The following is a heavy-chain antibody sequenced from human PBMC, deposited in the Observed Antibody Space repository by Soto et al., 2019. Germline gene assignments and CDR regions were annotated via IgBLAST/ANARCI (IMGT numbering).Heavy chain of an antibody. Sequence: PGGSLRLSCAASGFTFTRYSMNWVRQAPGKGLEWVSYISSSSSTVYYADSVKGRFTISRDNAKKSLYLQMNSLRDEDTAVYYCAKPPLRPVDYWGQGTLVTVSS. V-gene: IGHV3-48*02. CDR2: ISSSSSTV. J-gene: IGHJ4*02. CDR1: GFTFTRYS. D-gene: IGHD3-16*01. CDR3: AKPPLRPVDY.